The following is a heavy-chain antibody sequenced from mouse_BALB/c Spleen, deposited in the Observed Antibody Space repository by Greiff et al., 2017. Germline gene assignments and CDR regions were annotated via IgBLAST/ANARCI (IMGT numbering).Heavy chain of an antibody. D-gene: IGHD2-1*01. J-gene: IGHJ2*01. V-gene: IGHV5-4*02. CDR2: ISDGGSYT. Sequence: DVKLVESGGGLVKPGGSLKLSCAASGFTFSDYYMYWVRQTPEKRLEWVATISDGGSYTYYPDSVKGRFTISRDNAKNNLYLQMSSLKSEDTAMYYCARDDGNYVNFDYWGQGTTLTVSS. CDR3: ARDDGNYVNFDY. CDR1: GFTFSDYY.